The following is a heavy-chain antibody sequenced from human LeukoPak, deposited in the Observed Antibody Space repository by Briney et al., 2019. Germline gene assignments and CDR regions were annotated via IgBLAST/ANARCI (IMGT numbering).Heavy chain of an antibody. CDR3: ARDTVGIVVS. Sequence: GGSLRLSCAASGFTFSSYSMNWVRQAPGKGLEWVSSISSSSSYIYYADSVKGRFTISRDNAKNSLYLQMNSLSAEDTAVYCCARDTVGIVVSWGQGTLVTVSS. CDR1: GFTFSSYS. J-gene: IGHJ4*02. V-gene: IGHV3-21*01. CDR2: ISSSSSYI. D-gene: IGHD3-22*01.